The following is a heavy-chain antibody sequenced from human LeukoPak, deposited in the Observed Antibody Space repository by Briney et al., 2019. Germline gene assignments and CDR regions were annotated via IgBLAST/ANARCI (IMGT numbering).Heavy chain of an antibody. CDR3: ARLDDSGYYYAN. CDR1: GFTVSNNY. D-gene: IGHD3-22*01. CDR2: IYSGGSI. Sequence: PGGSLRLSCAASGFTVSNNYMSWVRQAPGKGLEWVSVIYSGGSIYYADSVKGRFTISRDNFKNTVYLQMYSLRAEDTAVYYCARLDDSGYYYANWGQGTLVTVSS. J-gene: IGHJ4*02. V-gene: IGHV3-66*04.